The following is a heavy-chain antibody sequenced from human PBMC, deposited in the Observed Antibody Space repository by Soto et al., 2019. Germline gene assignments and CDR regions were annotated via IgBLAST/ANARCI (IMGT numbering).Heavy chain of an antibody. D-gene: IGHD2-2*02. CDR1: GFTFSNYA. V-gene: IGHV3-30-3*01. CDR2: ISYDGGNK. CDR3: ARGREVVVVPAAILGWFDP. J-gene: IGHJ5*02. Sequence: QVQLVESGGGVVQPGRSLRLSCAASGFTFSNYAMHWVRQAPGKGPEWVAVISYDGGNKYYADSVKGRVTISRDKSKNTLYLRMNSLRAGDTAVYYCARGREVVVVPAAILGWFDPWGQGTLVTVSS.